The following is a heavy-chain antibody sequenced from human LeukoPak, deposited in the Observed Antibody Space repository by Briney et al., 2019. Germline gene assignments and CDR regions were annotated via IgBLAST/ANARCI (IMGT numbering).Heavy chain of an antibody. J-gene: IGHJ5*02. CDR2: IIPIFGTA. CDR1: GGTFSSYA. Sequence: ASVKVSCKASGGTFSSYAISWVRQAPGQGLEWMGGIIPIFGTANYAQKFQGRATITADESTSTAYMELSSLRSEDTAVYYCARGSIAAPNWFDPWGQGTLVTVSS. CDR3: ARGSIAAPNWFDP. V-gene: IGHV1-69*13. D-gene: IGHD6-6*01.